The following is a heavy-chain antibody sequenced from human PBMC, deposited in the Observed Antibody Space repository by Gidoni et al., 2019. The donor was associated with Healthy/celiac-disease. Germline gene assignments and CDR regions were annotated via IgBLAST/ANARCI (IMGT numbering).Heavy chain of an antibody. CDR2: INPSGGST. Sequence: QVQLGQSGAEVKKPGPAVKVSGKASGYTFTSYYRHWVRQATGQGPEWMGIINPSGGSTSYAQKFQGRVTMTRDTSTSTVYMELSSLRSEDTAVYYCARDVIAAAGTYDYWGQGTLVTVSS. J-gene: IGHJ4*02. D-gene: IGHD6-13*01. CDR3: ARDVIAAAGTYDY. CDR1: GYTFTSYY. V-gene: IGHV1-46*01.